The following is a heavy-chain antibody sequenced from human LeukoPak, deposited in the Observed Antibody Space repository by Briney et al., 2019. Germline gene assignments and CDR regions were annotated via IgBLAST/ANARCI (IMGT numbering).Heavy chain of an antibody. CDR2: IWHDRSDTYGSNK. CDR3: AKDGNCGGDCYGWFDP. J-gene: IGHJ5*02. CDR1: GFMFSRSD. D-gene: IGHD2-21*02. V-gene: IGHV3-33*06. Sequence: GKSLRLSCAASGFMFSRSDIHWVRQAPGKGLEWVAVIWHDRSDTYGSNKYYADSVKGRFTISRDNSKNKVYLQMNSLRVEDTAIYYCAKDGNCGGDCYGWFDPWGQGALVTVSS.